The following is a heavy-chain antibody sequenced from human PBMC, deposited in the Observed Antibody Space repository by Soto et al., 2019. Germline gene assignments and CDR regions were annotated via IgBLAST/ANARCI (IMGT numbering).Heavy chain of an antibody. CDR2: IYYRGST. Sequence: SETLSLTCTVSGDPINSYYWSWIRQPPGKGLEWIGHIYYRGSTKYNPSLKSRVTISIDTSKNQFSLKLSSVTAADTAVYYCARDGGRYYGLDVWGQGTTVTVSS. CDR1: GDPINSYY. J-gene: IGHJ6*02. D-gene: IGHD3-3*01. V-gene: IGHV4-59*01. CDR3: ARDGGRYYGLDV.